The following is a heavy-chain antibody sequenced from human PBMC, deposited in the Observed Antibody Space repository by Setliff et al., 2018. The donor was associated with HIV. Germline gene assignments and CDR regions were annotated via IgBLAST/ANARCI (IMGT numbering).Heavy chain of an antibody. J-gene: IGHJ6*02. D-gene: IGHD3-10*01. CDR2: IGAFNGNT. CDR3: SRSGVPPYYYYGMDV. Sequence: GASVKVSCKASGYTFTDFGITWVRQAPGQGLEWMGWIGAFNGNTHYPQNLQGRVTMTTDTSTTTAFMELRSLKADDTGIYYCSRSGVPPYYYYGMDVWGQGTTVTVSS. V-gene: IGHV1-18*01. CDR1: GYTFTDFG.